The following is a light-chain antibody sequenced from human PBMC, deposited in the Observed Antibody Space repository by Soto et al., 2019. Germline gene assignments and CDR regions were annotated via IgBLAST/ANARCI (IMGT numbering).Light chain of an antibody. V-gene: IGKV3-15*01. Sequence: ETVMTQSPGTLSVSLVERATLSCRASQSVSIHLAWYQQKPGQAPRLLIYDTSTRATGIPARFSGSGSGTEFTLTISSLQSEDFAVYYCQQYSNWPPITFGQGTRREIK. CDR3: QQYSNWPPIT. CDR1: QSVSIH. J-gene: IGKJ5*01. CDR2: DTS.